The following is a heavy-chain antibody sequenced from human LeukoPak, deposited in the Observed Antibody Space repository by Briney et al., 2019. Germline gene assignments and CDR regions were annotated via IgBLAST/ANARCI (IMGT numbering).Heavy chain of an antibody. D-gene: IGHD1-7*01. CDR1: GFTFSSYA. CDR3: TKDWNSQFDS. J-gene: IGHJ4*02. Sequence: PGGSLRLSCAASGFTFSSYAMHWVRQAPGKGLEWVAVISYDGSNKYYADSVKGRFTISRDNSKNTLYLQMNSLRAEDTAVYYCTKDWNSQFDSWGQGTLVTVSS. V-gene: IGHV3-30-3*01. CDR2: ISYDGSNK.